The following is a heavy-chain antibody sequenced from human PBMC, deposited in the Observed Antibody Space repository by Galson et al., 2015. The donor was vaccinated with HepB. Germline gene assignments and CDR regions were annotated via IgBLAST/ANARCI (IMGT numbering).Heavy chain of an antibody. V-gene: IGHV1-69*06. CDR1: GGTFSSYA. Sequence: SVKVSCKASGGTFSSYAISWVRQAPGQGLEWMGGIIPIFGTANYAQKFQGRVTITADKSTSTAYMELSSLRSEDTAVYYCARAREYYYDSSGYVYDYWGQGTLVTVSS. CDR2: IIPIFGTA. J-gene: IGHJ4*02. D-gene: IGHD3-22*01. CDR3: ARAREYYYDSSGYVYDY.